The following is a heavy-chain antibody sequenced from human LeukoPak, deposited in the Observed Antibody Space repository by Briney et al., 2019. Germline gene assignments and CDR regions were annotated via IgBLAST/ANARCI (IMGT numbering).Heavy chain of an antibody. CDR1: GFTFSSYW. Sequence: GGSLRLSCAASGFTFSSYWMSWVRQAPGKGLEWVGRIRSTANGYATAYAASVKGRFTISRDDSKNTAYLQMDSLKTEDTAVYYCTGNYYGSGSYADFDYWGQGTLVTVSS. CDR3: TGNYYGSGSYADFDY. D-gene: IGHD3-10*01. CDR2: IRSTANGYAT. J-gene: IGHJ4*02. V-gene: IGHV3-73*01.